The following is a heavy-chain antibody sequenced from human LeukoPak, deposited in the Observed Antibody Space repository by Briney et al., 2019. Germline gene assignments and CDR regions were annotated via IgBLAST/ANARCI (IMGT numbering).Heavy chain of an antibody. V-gene: IGHV3-66*02. CDR2: IYSGADT. CDR3: ARGPYELRFLEWSPPTDY. Sequence: GXXLRLSCAASGFPVSSNYMSWVRHAPGKGLEWVSVIYSGADTYYAESVKGRFTISRDNSKNTLYLQMNSLRAEDTAVYYCARGPYELRFLEWSPPTDYWGQGTLVTVSS. CDR1: GFPVSSNY. D-gene: IGHD3-3*01. J-gene: IGHJ4*02.